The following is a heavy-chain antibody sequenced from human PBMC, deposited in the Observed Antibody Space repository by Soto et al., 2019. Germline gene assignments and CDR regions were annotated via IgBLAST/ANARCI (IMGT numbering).Heavy chain of an antibody. V-gene: IGHV3-11*01. CDR3: ARDIYPYSTGWDY. J-gene: IGHJ4*02. CDR1: GFTFSAYY. CDR2: ISGSGGTI. Sequence: QVQLVESGGGLVTPGGSLRLSCAASGFTFSAYYMTWIRQAPGKGLEWVAYISGSGGTIYYADSVKGRFTIFRDNAKNSLHLQMNNLRAEDTAVYYCARDIYPYSTGWDYWGQGTLVTVSS. D-gene: IGHD4-4*01.